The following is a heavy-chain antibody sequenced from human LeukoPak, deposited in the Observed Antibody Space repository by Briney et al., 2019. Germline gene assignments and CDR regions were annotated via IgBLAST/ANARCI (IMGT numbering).Heavy chain of an antibody. CDR2: INHSGST. Sequence: SETPSLTCAVYGGSFSGYYWSWIRQPPGKGLEWIGEINHSGSTNYNPSLKSRVTISVDTSKNQFSLKLSSVTAADTAVYYCARGGGVVVVAADYPYYYYYGMDVWGQGTTVTVSS. D-gene: IGHD2-15*01. V-gene: IGHV4-34*01. CDR3: ARGGGVVVVAADYPYYYYYGMDV. J-gene: IGHJ6*02. CDR1: GGSFSGYY.